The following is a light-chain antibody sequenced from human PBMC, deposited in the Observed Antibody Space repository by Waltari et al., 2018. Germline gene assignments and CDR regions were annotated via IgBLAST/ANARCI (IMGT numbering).Light chain of an antibody. CDR1: ISDVGGYDY. CDR3: CSYAGSYTHVV. Sequence: QSALTQPRPVSGSPGQSVTISCTGPISDVGGYDYVPWYQPHPGKAPKLMICDVTKRPSGVPDRFSGSKSGNTASLTISGLQAEDEADYYCCSYAGSYTHVVFGGGTKLTVL. CDR2: DVT. J-gene: IGLJ2*01. V-gene: IGLV2-11*01.